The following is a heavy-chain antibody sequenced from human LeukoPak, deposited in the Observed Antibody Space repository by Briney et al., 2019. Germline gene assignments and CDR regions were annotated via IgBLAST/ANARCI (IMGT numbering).Heavy chain of an antibody. CDR2: IIPVLGVA. V-gene: IGHV1-69*04. J-gene: IGHJ4*02. D-gene: IGHD3-3*01. CDR3: ATGIGTLWSGYYHDY. CDR1: GGTFSTYA. Sequence: SVKVSCKASGGTFSTYAISWVRQAPGQGLERMGRIIPVLGVANYAQKFQGRVTISADKSTSTAYMEVSSLRSEDTAVYYCATGIGTLWSGYYHDYWGQGTLVTVSS.